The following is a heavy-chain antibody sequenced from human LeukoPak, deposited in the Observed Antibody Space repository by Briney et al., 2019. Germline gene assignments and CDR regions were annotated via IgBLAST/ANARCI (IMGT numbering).Heavy chain of an antibody. CDR1: GFTFSSYG. J-gene: IGHJ4*02. V-gene: IGHV3-30*18. CDR3: AKDFRLGARALWY. D-gene: IGHD1-26*01. Sequence: GGPLRLSCAASGFTFSSYGMHWVRQAPGKGLEWVAVISYDGSNKYYADSVKGRFTISRDNSKNTLYLQMNSLRAEDTAVYYCAKDFRLGARALWYWGQGTLVTVSS. CDR2: ISYDGSNK.